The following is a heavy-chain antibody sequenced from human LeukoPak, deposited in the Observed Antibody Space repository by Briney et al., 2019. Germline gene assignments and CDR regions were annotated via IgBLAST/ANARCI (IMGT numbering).Heavy chain of an antibody. CDR3: AREWLSLDAFDI. J-gene: IGHJ3*02. CDR1: GYTFTGYY. Sequence: ASVKVSCKASGYTFTGYYMHWVRQAPGQGLEWMGRINPNSRGTNYAQKFQGRVTMTRDTSISTAYMELSRLRSDDTAVYYCAREWLSLDAFDIWGQGTMVTVSS. D-gene: IGHD3-10*01. CDR2: INPNSRGT. V-gene: IGHV1-2*06.